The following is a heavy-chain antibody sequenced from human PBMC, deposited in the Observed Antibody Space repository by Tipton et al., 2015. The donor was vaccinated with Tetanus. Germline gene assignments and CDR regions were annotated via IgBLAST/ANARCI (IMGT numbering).Heavy chain of an antibody. Sequence: QVQLVQSGGGLVRPGGSLRLSCAASGFTFSDYYMTWMRQAPGKGLEWVSYISSRDLYTRYADSVTGRFTISRDNAKNSLLLHMNSLRAEDTAVYYCARVPRQAGYGYSLTLWGQGTLVTVSS. V-gene: IGHV3-11*06. CDR3: ARVPRQAGYGYSLTL. D-gene: IGHD2-21*02. CDR1: GFTFSDYY. CDR2: ISSRDLYT. J-gene: IGHJ4*02.